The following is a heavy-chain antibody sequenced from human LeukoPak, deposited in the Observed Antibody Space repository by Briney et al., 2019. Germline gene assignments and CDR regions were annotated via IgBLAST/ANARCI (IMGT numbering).Heavy chain of an antibody. CDR3: ARISRDGYNYVDY. Sequence: GESLKISCKGSGYSFTSYWIGWVRQMPGKGLEWMGIIYPGDSDTRYSPSFQGQVTISADKSISTAYLQWGSLKASDTATYYCARISRDGYNYVDYWGQGTLVTVSS. CDR1: GYSFTSYW. V-gene: IGHV5-51*01. D-gene: IGHD5-24*01. CDR2: IYPGDSDT. J-gene: IGHJ4*02.